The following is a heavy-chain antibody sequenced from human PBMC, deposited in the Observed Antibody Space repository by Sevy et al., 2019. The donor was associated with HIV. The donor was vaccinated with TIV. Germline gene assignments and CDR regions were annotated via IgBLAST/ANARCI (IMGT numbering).Heavy chain of an antibody. J-gene: IGHJ4*02. CDR3: ARGNWGNYFDY. D-gene: IGHD7-27*01. CDR1: GFTFSSYA. Sequence: GGSLRLSCAASGFTFSSYAMHWVRQAPGKGLEWVAVISYDGSNKYYADSVKGRFTISRVNSKNTLYLQMNSLRAEDTAVYYCARGNWGNYFDYWGQGTLVTVSS. V-gene: IGHV3-30-3*01. CDR2: ISYDGSNK.